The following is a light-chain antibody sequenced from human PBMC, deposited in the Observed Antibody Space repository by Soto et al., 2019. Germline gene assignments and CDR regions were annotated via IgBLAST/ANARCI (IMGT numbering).Light chain of an antibody. V-gene: IGLV6-57*03. Sequence: NFMLTQPHSVSESPGKTVTISCTRSSGNIASNYVQWYQQRPGSAPTTVIYEDNQRPSGVPDRFSGSIDSSSNSAALTISGLKTEDEADYYCQSYDDSHQVFGGVTKVTVL. CDR3: QSYDDSHQV. CDR1: SGNIASNY. J-gene: IGLJ3*02. CDR2: EDN.